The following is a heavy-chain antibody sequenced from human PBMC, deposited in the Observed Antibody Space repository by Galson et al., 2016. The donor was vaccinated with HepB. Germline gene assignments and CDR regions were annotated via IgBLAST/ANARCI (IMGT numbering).Heavy chain of an antibody. J-gene: IGHJ4*02. V-gene: IGHV3-48*01. D-gene: IGHD7-27*01. CDR3: VIDDAWAFDY. CDR1: GFTFSNYA. Sequence: SLRLSCAPSGFTFSNYAMILLRQAPRKGLEWVSHNRRDSGILDYAHPVKGRFTVYKNNGKNSLFLQMNSQSAEDTAVYYCVIDDAWAFDYWGQGILVTVFS. CDR2: NRRDSGIL.